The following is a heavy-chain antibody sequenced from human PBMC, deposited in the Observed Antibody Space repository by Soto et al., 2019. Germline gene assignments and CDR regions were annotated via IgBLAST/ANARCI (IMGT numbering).Heavy chain of an antibody. Sequence: SVKVSCKASGGTFSSYAISWVRQAPGQGLEWMGGIIPIFGTANYAQKFQGRVTITADESTSTAYMELSSLRSEDTAVYYCASPTVGATDYYYYVMDVWGQGTTDTGSS. V-gene: IGHV1-69*13. D-gene: IGHD1-26*01. J-gene: IGHJ6*02. CDR3: ASPTVGATDYYYYVMDV. CDR2: IIPIFGTA. CDR1: GGTFSSYA.